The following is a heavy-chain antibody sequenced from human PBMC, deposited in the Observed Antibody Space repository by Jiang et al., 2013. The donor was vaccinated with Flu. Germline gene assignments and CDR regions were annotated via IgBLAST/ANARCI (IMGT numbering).Heavy chain of an antibody. CDR1: GFDFNFYR. V-gene: IGHV3-30*02. J-gene: IGHJ4*02. CDR3: ATLRGSSFDTYLMDY. D-gene: IGHD6-19*01. CDR2: IWHDGSNQ. Sequence: VQLVESGGGVVQPGASLRLSCAASGFDFNFYRMHWVRQAPGKGLEWVASIWHDGSNQHSADSVKGRFTISRDNSKKTLYLQMNSLRVEDTAVYYCATLRGSSFDTYLMDYWGQGTLVTVSS.